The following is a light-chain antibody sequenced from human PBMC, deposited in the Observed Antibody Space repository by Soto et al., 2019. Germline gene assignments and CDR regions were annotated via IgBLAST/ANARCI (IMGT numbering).Light chain of an antibody. J-gene: IGKJ3*01. CDR2: AAS. Sequence: IRMTQSPSSLSASVVDRVTITCRASQSISSYLNWYQQKPGKAPKLLIYAASSLQSGVPSRFSGSGSGTDFTLTISSLQPEDFATYYCQQSYSTPNTFGPGTKVDIK. CDR3: QQSYSTPNT. V-gene: IGKV1-39*01. CDR1: QSISSY.